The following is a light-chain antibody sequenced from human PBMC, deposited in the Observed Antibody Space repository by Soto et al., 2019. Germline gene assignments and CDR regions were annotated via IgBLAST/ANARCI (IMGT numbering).Light chain of an antibody. CDR2: WAS. Sequence: DIVMTQSPDSLSVSLGERAAINCKSSQSVLYSADNKNYLAWYQQRPGQPPKLLLYWASARESGVPDRFRGSGSGTDFTLTISSLQAEYVAVYYCQQYYGTPPTFGQGTKVEIK. CDR3: QQYYGTPPT. J-gene: IGKJ1*01. V-gene: IGKV4-1*01. CDR1: QSVLYSADNKNY.